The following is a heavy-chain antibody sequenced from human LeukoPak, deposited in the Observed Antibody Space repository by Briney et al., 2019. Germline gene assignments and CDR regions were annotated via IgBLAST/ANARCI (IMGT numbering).Heavy chain of an antibody. V-gene: IGHV3-30*04. CDR3: ARDKEGLYDSSGYYYVSEFDY. D-gene: IGHD3-22*01. J-gene: IGHJ4*02. CDR2: ISYDGSNK. Sequence: GGSLRLSCAASGFTFGSYAMHWVRQAPGKGLEWVAVISYDGSNKYYADSVKGRFTISRDNSKNTLYLQMNRLRAEDTAVYYCARDKEGLYDSSGYYYVSEFDYWGQGTLVSVSS. CDR1: GFTFGSYA.